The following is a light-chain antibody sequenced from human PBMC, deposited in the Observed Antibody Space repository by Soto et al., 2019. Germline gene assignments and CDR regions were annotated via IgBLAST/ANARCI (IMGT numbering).Light chain of an antibody. Sequence: EIVLTQSPGTLSLSPGEPAIFSCRASQSVGSNYLAWYQQKPGQAPRLLIYGTSSRATGIPDRFSGSGSGTDFTLTISRLEPEDFALYYCQHYAGGSRITFGQGTRLENK. V-gene: IGKV3-20*01. J-gene: IGKJ5*01. CDR2: GTS. CDR3: QHYAGGSRIT. CDR1: QSVGSNY.